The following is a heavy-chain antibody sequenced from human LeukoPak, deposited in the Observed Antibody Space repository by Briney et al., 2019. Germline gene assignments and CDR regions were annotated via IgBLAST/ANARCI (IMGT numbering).Heavy chain of an antibody. J-gene: IGHJ5*02. Sequence: SETLSLTCTVSGGSLSSGGSYWSWIRQHPGKGLEWIGYIYYSGSTYYNPSLKSRVTISVDTSKNQFSLKLSSVTAADTAVYYCAREVLRSSNWFDPWGQGTLVTVSS. CDR2: IYYSGST. V-gene: IGHV4-31*03. CDR1: GGSLSSGGSY. CDR3: AREVLRSSNWFDP.